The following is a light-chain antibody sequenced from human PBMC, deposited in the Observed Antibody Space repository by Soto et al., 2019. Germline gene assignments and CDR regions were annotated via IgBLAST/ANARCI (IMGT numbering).Light chain of an antibody. J-gene: IGKJ1*01. CDR3: LQYSSHSWT. V-gene: IGKV1-5*01. Sequence: DIQMTQSPSSLSPSVGDRVTITCRASRSISDWLAWYQQKPGKAPELLIFDASNLKSGVSSRFSGSGSGTDFTLTISRLQPDDVATYYCLQYSSHSWTFGQGTKV. CDR2: DAS. CDR1: RSISDW.